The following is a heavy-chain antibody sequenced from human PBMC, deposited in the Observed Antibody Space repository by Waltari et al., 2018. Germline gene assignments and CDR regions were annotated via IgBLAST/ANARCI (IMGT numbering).Heavy chain of an antibody. CDR1: GYFFTEYY. Sequence: EVQLVQSGAELKKPGTTVKISCKVSGYFFTEYYTHWVQQAPGKGLEWMGLVVPEHGETKYAEKFQGRVTITADKSTDTAYMELSSLRSDDTAVYYCATLGGFYDTWTGYSDFWGQGTLVTVSS. D-gene: IGHD3-9*01. V-gene: IGHV1-69-2*01. CDR3: ATLGGFYDTWTGYSDF. CDR2: VVPEHGET. J-gene: IGHJ4*02.